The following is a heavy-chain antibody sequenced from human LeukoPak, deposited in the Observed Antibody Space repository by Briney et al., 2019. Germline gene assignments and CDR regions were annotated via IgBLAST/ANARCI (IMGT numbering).Heavy chain of an antibody. CDR3: ARVFARGGEISGSYYYY. V-gene: IGHV1-2*06. D-gene: IGHD1-26*01. Sequence: GASVKVSCKASGYTFTGYYMHWVRQAPGQGLEWMGRINPNSGGTNYAQKFQGRVTMTRDTSISTAYMELSGLRSDDTAVYYCARVFARGGEISGSYYYYWGQGTLVTVSS. J-gene: IGHJ4*02. CDR2: INPNSGGT. CDR1: GYTFTGYY.